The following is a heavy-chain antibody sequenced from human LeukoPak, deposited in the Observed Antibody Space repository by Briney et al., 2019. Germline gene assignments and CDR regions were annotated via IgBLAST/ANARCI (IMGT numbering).Heavy chain of an antibody. V-gene: IGHV4-31*03. CDR1: GGSISSGGYY. D-gene: IGHD2-15*01. J-gene: IGHJ4*02. CDR3: ARGYCSGGSCPIDY. CDR2: IYYSGST. Sequence: SETLSLTCTVSGGSISSGGYYWSWIRQHPGKGLEWIGYIYYSGSTYYNPSLKSRVTISVDTSKNQFSLKLSSVTAADTAVYYCARGYCSGGSCPIDYWGQGTLATVSS.